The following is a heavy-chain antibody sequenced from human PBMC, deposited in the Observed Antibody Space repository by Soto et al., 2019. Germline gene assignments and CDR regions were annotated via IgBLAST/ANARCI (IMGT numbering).Heavy chain of an antibody. J-gene: IGHJ4*02. CDR1: GYTFRNFG. Sequence: QIQLLQSGAEVKKPWASVKVTCKASGYTFRNFGISWVRQAPGQGLEWMGWISAYNANANYAQKFQARLTMTADTSTSTAYMELRSLRSDDTAVYYCARENSYFDYWGQGTLVTVSS. V-gene: IGHV1-18*01. CDR3: ARENSYFDY. CDR2: ISAYNANA.